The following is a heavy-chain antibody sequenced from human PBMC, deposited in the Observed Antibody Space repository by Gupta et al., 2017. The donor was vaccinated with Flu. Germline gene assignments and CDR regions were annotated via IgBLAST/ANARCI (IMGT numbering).Heavy chain of an antibody. D-gene: IGHD6-19*01. CDR2: ISGSGGST. Sequence: EVQLLESGGGLVQPGGSLRLSCAASGFTFSSYAMSWVRQAPGKGLEWVSAISGSGGSTYYADSVKGRFTISRDNSKNTLYLQMNSLRAEDTAVYYCAKPRTPAHIAVAGTPDYWGQGTLVTVSS. J-gene: IGHJ4*02. CDR3: AKPRTPAHIAVAGTPDY. V-gene: IGHV3-23*01. CDR1: GFTFSSYA.